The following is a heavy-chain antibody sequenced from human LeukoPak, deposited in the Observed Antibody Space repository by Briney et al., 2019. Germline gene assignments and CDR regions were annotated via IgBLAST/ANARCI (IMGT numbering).Heavy chain of an antibody. CDR1: GGSFSGYY. J-gene: IGHJ4*02. Sequence: SETLSLTCAVYGGSFSGYYWSWIRQPPGKGLEWIGEINHSGSTNYNPSLKSRVTISVDTSKNQFSLKLSSVTAADTAVYYCAREFCSSPSCYLDYWGQGTLVTVSS. CDR2: INHSGST. D-gene: IGHD2-2*01. CDR3: AREFCSSPSCYLDY. V-gene: IGHV4-34*01.